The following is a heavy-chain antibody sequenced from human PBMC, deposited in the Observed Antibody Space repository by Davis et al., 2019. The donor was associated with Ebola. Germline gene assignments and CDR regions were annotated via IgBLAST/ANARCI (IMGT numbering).Heavy chain of an antibody. CDR3: ARAPTWSQINYYCFDF. CDR1: GYTFNSYD. Sequence: ASVKVSCKASGYTFNSYDINWVRQAAGQGLEWMGWMNPNSGNTGYAQRFQGRVSMTRNNSISTAYMELSSLTSEDTAVYYCARAPTWSQINYYCFDFWGQGTLVTVSS. D-gene: IGHD3-10*01. CDR2: MNPNSGNT. V-gene: IGHV1-8*01. J-gene: IGHJ4*02.